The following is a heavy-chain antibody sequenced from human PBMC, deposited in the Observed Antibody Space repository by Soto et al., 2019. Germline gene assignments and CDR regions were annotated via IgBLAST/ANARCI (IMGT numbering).Heavy chain of an antibody. D-gene: IGHD2-15*01. CDR1: GGSISSYY. J-gene: IGHJ5*02. CDR3: ARENCSGGSCYSLYWFDP. CDR2: IYYSGST. Sequence: QVQLQESGPGLVKPSETLSLTCTVSGGSISSYYWSWIRQPPGKGLEWIGYIYYSGSTNYNPSLKSRVTISGDTSKNQCSLKLSSVTAADTAVYYCARENCSGGSCYSLYWFDPWGQGTLVTVSS. V-gene: IGHV4-59*01.